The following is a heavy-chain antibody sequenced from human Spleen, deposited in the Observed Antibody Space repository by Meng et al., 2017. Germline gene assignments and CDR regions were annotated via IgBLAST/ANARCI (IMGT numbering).Heavy chain of an antibody. V-gene: IGHV3-30-3*01. D-gene: IGHD5-24*01. CDR3: ARDLGNGYNRALDY. CDR1: GITFSTST. Sequence: VQLVESGRGVVQPGTSLRLSCAASGITFSTSTMSWVRQSPGKGLVWVALISDDGGIKYYADSVRGRFTISRDNSKNTMYLQMSSLRPEDTAVYYCARDLGNGYNRALDYWGQGTLVTVSS. J-gene: IGHJ4*02. CDR2: ISDDGGIK.